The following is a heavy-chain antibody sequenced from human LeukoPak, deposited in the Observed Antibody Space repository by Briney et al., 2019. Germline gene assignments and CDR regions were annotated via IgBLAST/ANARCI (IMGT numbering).Heavy chain of an antibody. V-gene: IGHV3-11*04. J-gene: IGHJ2*01. D-gene: IGHD6-13*01. CDR3: ARAAYSSTWYSRYFDL. CDR2: IDSSGYTI. CDR1: GFTLSDYS. Sequence: PGGSLRLSCAASGFTLSDYSVSWIRQAPGKGLEWVSYIDSSGYTIYYADSVKGRFTISRDNAKNSLYLQMNSLRAGDTAVYYCARAAYSSTWYSRYFDLWGRGTLVTVSS.